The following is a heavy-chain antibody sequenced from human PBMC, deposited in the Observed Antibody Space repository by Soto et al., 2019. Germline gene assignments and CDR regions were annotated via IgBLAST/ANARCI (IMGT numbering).Heavy chain of an antibody. J-gene: IGHJ6*02. CDR2: IYYSGST. D-gene: IGHD1-1*01. V-gene: IGHV4-31*03. Sequence: SETLSLTCTVSGGSISSGGYYWSWIRQHPGKGLEWIGYIYYSGSTYYNPSLKSRVTISVDTSKNQFSLKLSSVTAADTAVYYCASGSLYKRTDYYGMDVWGQGTTVTVSS. CDR3: ASGSLYKRTDYYGMDV. CDR1: GGSISSGGYY.